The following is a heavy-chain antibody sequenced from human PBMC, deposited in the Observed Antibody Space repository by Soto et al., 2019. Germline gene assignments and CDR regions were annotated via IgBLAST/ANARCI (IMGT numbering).Heavy chain of an antibody. CDR1: GGSISSGGYY. CDR3: ARSRTIFGVVKVVGLDY. J-gene: IGHJ4*02. V-gene: IGHV4-31*03. D-gene: IGHD3-3*01. CDR2: IYYSGST. Sequence: PSETLSLTCTVSGGSISSGGYYWSWIRQHPGKGLEWIGYIYYSGSTYYNPSLKSRVTISVDTSKNQFSLKLSSVTAADTAVYYCARSRTIFGVVKVVGLDYWGQGTLVTVSS.